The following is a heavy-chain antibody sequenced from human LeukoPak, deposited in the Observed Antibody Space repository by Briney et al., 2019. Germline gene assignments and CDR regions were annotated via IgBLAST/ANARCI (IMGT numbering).Heavy chain of an antibody. CDR3: ARQGGIVVVPAAMRRYFDY. CDR1: GGSFSGYY. J-gene: IGHJ4*02. D-gene: IGHD2-2*01. V-gene: IGHV4-34*01. Sequence: SQTLSLTCAVYGGSFSGYYWSWIRQPPGKGLEWIGEINHSGSTNYNPSLKSRVTISVDTSKNQFSLKLSSVTAADTAVYYCARQGGIVVVPAAMRRYFDYWGQGTLVTVSS. CDR2: INHSGST.